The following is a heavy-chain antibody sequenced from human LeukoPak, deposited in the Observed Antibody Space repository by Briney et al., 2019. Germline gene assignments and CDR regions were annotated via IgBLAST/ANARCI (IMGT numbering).Heavy chain of an antibody. CDR1: GNTLTELS. J-gene: IGHJ3*02. Sequence: GASVKVSRKVSGNTLTELSMHWVRQAPGKGLEWMGRFDPEDGETIYAQKFQGRVTMTTDTSTSTAYMELRSLRSDDTAVYYCARMVPAAIAFDIWGQGTMVTVSS. V-gene: IGHV1-24*01. CDR3: ARMVPAAIAFDI. D-gene: IGHD2-2*01. CDR2: FDPEDGET.